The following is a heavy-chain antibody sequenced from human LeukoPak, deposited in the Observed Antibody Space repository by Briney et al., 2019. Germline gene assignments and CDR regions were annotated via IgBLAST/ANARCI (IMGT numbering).Heavy chain of an antibody. D-gene: IGHD1-26*01. J-gene: IGHJ5*02. Sequence: PSETLSLTCTVSGGSVNSGTNFWSWIRQPPGKALEWIGYMSYSGNTNYNPSLKSRVTISVDTSKNQFSLKLSSVTAADTAVYYCARTPGSWGWFDPWGQGTLVTVSS. CDR1: GGSVNSGTNF. V-gene: IGHV4-61*01. CDR3: ARTPGSWGWFDP. CDR2: MSYSGNT.